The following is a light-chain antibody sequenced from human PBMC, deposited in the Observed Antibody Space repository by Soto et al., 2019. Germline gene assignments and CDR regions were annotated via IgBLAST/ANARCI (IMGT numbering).Light chain of an antibody. CDR1: TSNIGAGYD. CDR2: GNS. CDR3: QTYDSNLNVV. Sequence: QSVLAQPPSASGAPGQRVTISCTGSTSNIGAGYDVHWYQHLPGTAPKLLIYGNSNRPSGVPDRFSGSQSGTSASLVITGLQTEDEADYYCQTYDSNLNVVFGGGTKVTVL. V-gene: IGLV1-40*01. J-gene: IGLJ2*01.